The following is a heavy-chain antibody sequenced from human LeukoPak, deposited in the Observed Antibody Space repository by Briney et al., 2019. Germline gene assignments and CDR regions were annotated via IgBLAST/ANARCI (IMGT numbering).Heavy chain of an antibody. D-gene: IGHD3-3*01. CDR2: INPNSGGT. CDR3: ARGGLVFWSGYCDY. CDR1: GYTFTGYY. J-gene: IGHJ4*02. V-gene: IGHV1-2*06. Sequence: ASVKVSCXASGYTFTGYYMHWVRQAPGQGLEWMARINPNSGGTNYAQKFQGRVTMTRDTSISTAYMELSRLRSDDTAVYYCARGGLVFWSGYCDYWGQGTLVTVSS.